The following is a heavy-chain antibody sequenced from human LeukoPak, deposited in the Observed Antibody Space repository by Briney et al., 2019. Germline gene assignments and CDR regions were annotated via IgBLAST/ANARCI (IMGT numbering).Heavy chain of an antibody. D-gene: IGHD3-10*01. CDR2: ISYDGSNK. V-gene: IGHV3-30*18. CDR1: GFTFSSYG. J-gene: IGHJ6*02. CDR3: AKDITMVQGVKSLWGSPTHYYYSMDV. Sequence: GGSLRLSCAASGFTFSSYGMHWVRQAPGKGLEWVAVISYDGSNKYYADSVKGRFTISRDNSKNTLYLQMNSLRAEDTAVYYCAKDITMVQGVKSLWGSPTHYYYSMDVWGQGATVTVS.